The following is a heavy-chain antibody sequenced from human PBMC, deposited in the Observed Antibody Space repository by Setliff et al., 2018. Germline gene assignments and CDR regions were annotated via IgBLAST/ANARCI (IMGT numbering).Heavy chain of an antibody. V-gene: IGHV3-30*02. J-gene: IGHJ5*02. CDR2: IRFDGSIT. Sequence: GGSLRLSCAASGFTLRTYGMHWVRQAPGKGPEWVAFIRFDGSITYYSDSVRGRFTISRDNSKNSLYLQMNSLRAGDTAIYYCARTLAMPFSWGQGTLVTVSS. CDR3: ARTLAMPFS. CDR1: GFTLRTYG. D-gene: IGHD2-2*01.